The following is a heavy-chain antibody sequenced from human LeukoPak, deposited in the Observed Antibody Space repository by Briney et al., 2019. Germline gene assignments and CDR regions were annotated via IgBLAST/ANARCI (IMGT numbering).Heavy chain of an antibody. J-gene: IGHJ4*02. V-gene: IGHV3-11*01. CDR3: AKISSVTANFDC. CDR1: GFTFSDYY. CDR2: ISSSGSTI. Sequence: PGGSLRLSCAASGFTFSDYYMSWIRQAPGKGLEWVSYISSSGSTIYYADSVKGRFTISRDNAKNSLYLQMNTLRAEDTAVYSCAKISSVTANFDCWGQGTLVTISS. D-gene: IGHD4-17*01.